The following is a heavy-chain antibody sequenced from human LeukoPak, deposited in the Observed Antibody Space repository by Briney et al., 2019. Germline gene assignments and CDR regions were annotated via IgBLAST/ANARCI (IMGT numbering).Heavy chain of an antibody. V-gene: IGHV3-15*01. J-gene: IGHJ4*02. CDR2: IRSKTDGGTT. CDR1: GFTFGNAW. D-gene: IGHD2-2*01. CDR3: TTELDCSSTSCSSVAGS. Sequence: GGSLRLSCAASGFTFGNAWMSWVRQAPGKGLEWVGRIRSKTDGGTTDYAAPVKGRFTISRDDSKSTLYLQMNSLKTEDTAVYYCTTELDCSSTSCSSVAGSWGQGTLVTVSS.